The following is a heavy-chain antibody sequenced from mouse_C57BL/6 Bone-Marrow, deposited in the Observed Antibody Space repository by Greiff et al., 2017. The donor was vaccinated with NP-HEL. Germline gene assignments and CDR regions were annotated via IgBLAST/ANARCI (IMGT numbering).Heavy chain of an antibody. CDR2: ISNLAYSI. D-gene: IGHD3-2*02. CDR3: ARRTAQMHYYAMDY. Sequence: EVNLVESGGGLVQPGGSLKLSCAASGFTFSDYGMAWVRQAPRKGPEWVAFISNLAYSIYYADTVTGRFTISRENAKNTLYLEMSSLRSEDTAMYYCARRTAQMHYYAMDYWGQGTSVTVSS. V-gene: IGHV5-15*01. CDR1: GFTFSDYG. J-gene: IGHJ4*01.